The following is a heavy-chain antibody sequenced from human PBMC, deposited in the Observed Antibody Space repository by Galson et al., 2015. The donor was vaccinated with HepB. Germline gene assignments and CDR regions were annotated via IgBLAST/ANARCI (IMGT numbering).Heavy chain of an antibody. J-gene: IGHJ6*02. V-gene: IGHV1-18*04. CDR2: ISAYNGNT. Sequence: SVKVSCKASGYTFTSYGISWVRQAPGQGLEWMGWISAYNGNTNYAQKLQGRVTMTTDTSTSTAYMELRSLRSDDTAVYYCARGGDIVVVPAAPVYYYYGMDVWGQGTTVTVSS. D-gene: IGHD2-2*01. CDR3: ARGGDIVVVPAAPVYYYYGMDV. CDR1: GYTFTSYG.